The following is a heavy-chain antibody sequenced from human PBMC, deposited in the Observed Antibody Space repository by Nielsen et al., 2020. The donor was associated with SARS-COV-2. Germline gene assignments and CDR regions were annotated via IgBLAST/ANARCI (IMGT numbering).Heavy chain of an antibody. CDR2: ISGFNGNT. Sequence: ASVKVSCKASGYTFSNFGLSWVRQAPGRGLEWIGWISGFNGNTNYLQKFKGRVTMTTHSSTGTVYMELRGLRADDTAIYYCARWRTYGNGWDFWGQGTLVTVSS. CDR3: ARWRTYGNGWDF. V-gene: IGHV1-18*01. CDR1: GYTFSNFG. D-gene: IGHD6-19*01. J-gene: IGHJ4*02.